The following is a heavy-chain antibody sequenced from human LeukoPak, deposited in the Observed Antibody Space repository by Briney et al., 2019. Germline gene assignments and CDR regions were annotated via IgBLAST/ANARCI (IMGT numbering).Heavy chain of an antibody. CDR1: GFSFSGPW. Sequence: GGSLRLSCTASGFSFSGPWMHWARQLPGKGLVWVSRISPTGSTTSYADSVKGRFTVSRDNAKNTLYLQVNNLRAEDTAVYYCARGPNSNWSGLDFWGQGTLLTVSS. D-gene: IGHD6-6*01. V-gene: IGHV3-74*01. CDR3: ARGPNSNWSGLDF. CDR2: ISPTGSTT. J-gene: IGHJ4*02.